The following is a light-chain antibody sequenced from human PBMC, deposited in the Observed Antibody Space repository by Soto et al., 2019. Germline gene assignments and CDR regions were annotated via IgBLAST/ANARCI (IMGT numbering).Light chain of an antibody. Sequence: EIVMTQSPATLSVSPGERATLACRASQSVSSNLAWYQQKHGQAPRLLIYGASTRATGIPARFSGSGSGTEFTLTISSLQSEDFAVYYCPQYNNWPRTFGQGTKVEIK. CDR2: GAS. CDR3: PQYNNWPRT. J-gene: IGKJ1*01. CDR1: QSVSSN. V-gene: IGKV3-15*01.